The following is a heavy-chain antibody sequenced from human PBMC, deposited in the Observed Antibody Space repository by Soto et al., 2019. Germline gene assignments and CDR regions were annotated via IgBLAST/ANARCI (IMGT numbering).Heavy chain of an antibody. CDR1: GFTFSSYG. CDR2: ISYDGSNK. V-gene: IGHV3-30*03. CDR3: ATGTGDGYNYYFDY. J-gene: IGHJ4*02. D-gene: IGHD5-12*01. Sequence: QVQLVESGGGVVQPGRSLRLSCAASGFTFSSYGMHWVRQAPGKGLEWVAVISYDGSNKYYADSVKGRFTISRDNSKNTLYLQMNSLRAEDTAVYYCATGTGDGYNYYFDYWGQGTLVTVSS.